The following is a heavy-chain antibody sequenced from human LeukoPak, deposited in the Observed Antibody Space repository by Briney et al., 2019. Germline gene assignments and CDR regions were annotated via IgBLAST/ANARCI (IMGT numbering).Heavy chain of an antibody. CDR1: GFTFRNYG. CDR2: IHKDGSEK. D-gene: IGHD3-10*01. J-gene: IGHJ5*02. Sequence: GGSLRLSCVASGFTFRNYGMTWVRQAPGKGLEWVANIHKDGSEKYFVASVRGRFTISRDNAKDSLYLQMSSLRAEDTAVYYCVRGSSGTVVRGVAWAWFDPWGQGTLVTVSS. CDR3: VRGSSGTVVRGVAWAWFDP. V-gene: IGHV3-7*05.